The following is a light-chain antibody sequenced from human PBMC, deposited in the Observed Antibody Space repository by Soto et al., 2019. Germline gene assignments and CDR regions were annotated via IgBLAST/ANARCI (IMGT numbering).Light chain of an antibody. CDR1: QSISNY. J-gene: IGKJ4*01. Sequence: DIQMTQSRSSLSASVGYRVTITCRSSQSISNYLNWYQQKPGTAPKLLIYTASSLQSWFPSRFSGSGSGKDLTLTISSLQPEDFATYYCQQSNSTPLTFRGGTKVDI. CDR2: TAS. V-gene: IGKV1-39*01. CDR3: QQSNSTPLT.